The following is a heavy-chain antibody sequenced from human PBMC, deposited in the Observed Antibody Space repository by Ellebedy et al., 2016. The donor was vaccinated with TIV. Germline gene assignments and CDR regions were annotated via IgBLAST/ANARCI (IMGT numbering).Heavy chain of an antibody. V-gene: IGHV3-21*01. CDR2: IDSTSTYI. D-gene: IGHD6-19*01. Sequence: GESLKISCAASGFTFSSYSMGWVRQAPGKGLEWVSSIDSTSTYIYYADSLRGRLTISRDNAKDSLYLQMNSLRAEDTAVYYCARQNPAYHSGQVTPIDHWGQGALVTVSS. CDR1: GFTFSSYS. CDR3: ARQNPAYHSGQVTPIDH. J-gene: IGHJ4*02.